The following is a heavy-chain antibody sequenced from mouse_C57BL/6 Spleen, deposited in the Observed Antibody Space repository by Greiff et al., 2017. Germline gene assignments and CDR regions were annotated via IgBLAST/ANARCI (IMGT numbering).Heavy chain of an antibody. CDR2: INPGSGGT. J-gene: IGHJ3*01. D-gene: IGHD1-3*01. CDR3: AGSKAWFAY. Sequence: VKLQESGAELVRPGTSVKVSCKASGYAFTNYLIEWVKQRPGQGLEWIGVINPGSGGTNYNEKFKGKATLTADKSSSTAYMQLSSLTSEDSAVYFCAGSKAWFAYWGQGTLVTVSA. CDR1: GYAFTNYL. V-gene: IGHV1-54*01.